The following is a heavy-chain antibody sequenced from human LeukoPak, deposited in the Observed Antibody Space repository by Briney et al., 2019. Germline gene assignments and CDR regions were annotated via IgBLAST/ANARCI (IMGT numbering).Heavy chain of an antibody. V-gene: IGHV3-30*18. Sequence: GGSLRLSCAASGFTFSSYGMHWVRQAPGKGLEWVAVISYDGSNKYYADSVKGRFTISRDNSKNTLYLQMNSLRAEDTAVYYCAKDWVARQDYYYGMDVWGQGTTVTVSS. CDR1: GFTFSSYG. CDR2: ISYDGSNK. J-gene: IGHJ6*02. CDR3: AKDWVARQDYYYGMDV. D-gene: IGHD6-6*01.